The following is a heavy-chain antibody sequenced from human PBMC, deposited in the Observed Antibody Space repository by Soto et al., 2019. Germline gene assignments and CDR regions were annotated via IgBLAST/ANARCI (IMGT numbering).Heavy chain of an antibody. CDR3: ARDASIAAAGTIDY. J-gene: IGHJ4*02. V-gene: IGHV1-18*01. Sequence: ASVKVSCKASGYTFTSYGISWVRQAPGQGPEWMGWISAYNGNTNYAQKLQGRVTMTTDTSTSTAYMELRSLRSDDTAVYYCARDASIAAAGTIDYWGQGTLVTVSS. CDR2: ISAYNGNT. D-gene: IGHD6-13*01. CDR1: GYTFTSYG.